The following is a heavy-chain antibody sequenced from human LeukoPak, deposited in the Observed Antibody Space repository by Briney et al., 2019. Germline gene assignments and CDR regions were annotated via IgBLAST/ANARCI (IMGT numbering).Heavy chain of an antibody. D-gene: IGHD6-19*01. V-gene: IGHV4-39*01. CDR3: VRRRAVIEVAGRFYHMDV. Sequence: PSETLSLTCTVSGGSINSNSYHWGWIRQSPGKGLEWIGNIYYSGSTYYNPSLKSRVTISVVTSKNQFSLKLTSVTAADTAVYYCVRRRAVIEVAGRFYHMDVWGKGTTVTVSS. CDR1: GGSINSNSYH. J-gene: IGHJ6*03. CDR2: IYYSGST.